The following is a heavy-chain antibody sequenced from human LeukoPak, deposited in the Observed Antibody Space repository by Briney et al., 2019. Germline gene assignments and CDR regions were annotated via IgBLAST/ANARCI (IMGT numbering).Heavy chain of an antibody. V-gene: IGHV4-39*01. Sequence: SETLSLTCTVSGGSISSTRYYWGWIRQPPGKGLEWIGSIYYSGSTYYNPSLKSRVTMSVDTSKNQFSLKLSSVTAADTAVYYCARHSRLRYFDWLFIPGPFDYWGQGTLVTVSS. D-gene: IGHD3-9*01. CDR2: IYYSGST. CDR3: ARHSRLRYFDWLFIPGPFDY. J-gene: IGHJ4*02. CDR1: GGSISSTRYY.